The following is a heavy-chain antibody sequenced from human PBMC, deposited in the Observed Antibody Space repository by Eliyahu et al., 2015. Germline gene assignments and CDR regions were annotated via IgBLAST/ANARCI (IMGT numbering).Heavy chain of an antibody. CDR3: AREVXVMAGTSL. D-gene: IGHD6-19*01. V-gene: IGHV4-31*03. CDR2: IYYSGST. Sequence: QVQLQESGPGLVKPSQTXSLTXPXXGGSISSGGYYWSWIRQXPGKGLEWIGYIYYSGSTYYNPSLKSRVTISVDTSKNQFSLKLSSVTAADTAVYYCAREVXVMAGTSLWGQGTLVTVSS. CDR1: GGSISSGGYY. J-gene: IGHJ4*02.